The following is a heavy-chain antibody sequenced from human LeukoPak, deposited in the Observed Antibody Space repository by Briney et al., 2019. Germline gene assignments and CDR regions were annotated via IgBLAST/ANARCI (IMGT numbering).Heavy chain of an antibody. CDR2: ISYDGSNK. V-gene: IGHV3-30-3*01. J-gene: IGHJ3*02. Sequence: PGGSLRLSCAASGFTFSSYAMHWVRQAPGKGLEWVAVISYDGSNKYYADSVKGRFTISRDNSMNTLYLQMNSLRAEDTAVYYCASLSGWLIGAFDIWGQGTMVTVSS. CDR1: GFTFSSYA. CDR3: ASLSGWLIGAFDI. D-gene: IGHD6-19*01.